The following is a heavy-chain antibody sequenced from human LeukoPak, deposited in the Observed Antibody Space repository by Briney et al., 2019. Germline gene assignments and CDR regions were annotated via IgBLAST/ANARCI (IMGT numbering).Heavy chain of an antibody. CDR2: ISSSGNTI. J-gene: IGHJ4*02. D-gene: IGHD6-19*01. CDR1: GFTFRSYE. V-gene: IGHV3-48*03. Sequence: GGSLRLSCAASGFTFRSYEMKWVRQAPGKGLEWISYISSSGNTIYYADSVKGRFTISRDNAQNSLYLQMNSLSVEDTAVYYCASRSRDYWGQGTLVTVSS. CDR3: ASRSRDY.